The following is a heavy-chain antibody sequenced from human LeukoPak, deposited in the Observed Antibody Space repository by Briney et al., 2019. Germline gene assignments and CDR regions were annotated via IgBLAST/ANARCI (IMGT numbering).Heavy chain of an antibody. J-gene: IGHJ4*01. CDR3: ARKLGGAQCGGDCFFDH. V-gene: IGHV3-11*03. Sequence: PGGSLRLSCEASGFMLSVYYMSWFRLAPGKGLEWTGYINSTGSYTTYADSVRGRFTISRDNAKNLLFLQMNNLRTEDTAVYYCARKLGGAQCGGDCFFDHWGQGTRVAVSS. CDR2: INSTGSYT. D-gene: IGHD2-21*02. CDR1: GFMLSVYY.